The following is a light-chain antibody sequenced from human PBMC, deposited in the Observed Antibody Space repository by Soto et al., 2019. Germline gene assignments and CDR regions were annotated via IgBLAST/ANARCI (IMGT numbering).Light chain of an antibody. CDR3: QYYGTSVT. CDR1: QRISNFH. V-gene: IGKV3-20*01. CDR2: GTS. J-gene: IGKJ4*02. Sequence: EIVVTQSPGTLSLSPGERATLSCRASQRISNFHLAWYQQKPGQAPRLLIYGTSTRATGGIADRFSGSGSVTDFTLTISRLEPEDFAGYYCQYYGTSVTVGGGTTVEIK.